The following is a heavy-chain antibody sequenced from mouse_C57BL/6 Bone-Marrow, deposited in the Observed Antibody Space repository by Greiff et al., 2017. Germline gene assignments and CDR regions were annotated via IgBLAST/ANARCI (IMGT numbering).Heavy chain of an antibody. J-gene: IGHJ3*01. Sequence: QVQLQQSGAELARPGASVKLSCKASGYTFTSYGISWVKQRTGQGLEWIGEISPRSGNTYYNEKFKGKATLTADKSSSTAYMELRSLTSEDSAVYFCAREGGNYYSSSYPFAYWGQGTLVTVSA. CDR1: GYTFTSYG. D-gene: IGHD1-1*01. CDR3: AREGGNYYSSSYPFAY. V-gene: IGHV1-81*01. CDR2: ISPRSGNT.